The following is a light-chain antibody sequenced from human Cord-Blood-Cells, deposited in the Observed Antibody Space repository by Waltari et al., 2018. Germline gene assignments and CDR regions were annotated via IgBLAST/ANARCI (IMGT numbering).Light chain of an antibody. CDR2: KDS. Sequence: SYELTQPPSVSVSPGQTARITCSGDALPKQYAYWYQQKPGQAPLLVIYKDSERTSGNPERFSGSSSGKTVTLTISGVQAEDEADYYCQSADSSGTYYVFGTGTKVTVL. V-gene: IGLV3-25*03. CDR3: QSADSSGTYYV. CDR1: ALPKQY. J-gene: IGLJ1*01.